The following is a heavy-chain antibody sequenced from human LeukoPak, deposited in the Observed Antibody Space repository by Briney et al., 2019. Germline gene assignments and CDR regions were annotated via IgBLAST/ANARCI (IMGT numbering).Heavy chain of an antibody. Sequence: SETLSLTCGVSGGSVISTNWWTWVRRPPGKGLEWIGEVHLDGRTNYNPSLGSRLTMSVDLSENQVSLKLTSVTAADTAVYYCAREGGFYRPLDYSGQGTLVTVSS. V-gene: IGHV4-4*02. CDR2: VHLDGRT. J-gene: IGHJ4*02. D-gene: IGHD3-3*01. CDR1: GGSVISTNW. CDR3: AREGGFYRPLDY.